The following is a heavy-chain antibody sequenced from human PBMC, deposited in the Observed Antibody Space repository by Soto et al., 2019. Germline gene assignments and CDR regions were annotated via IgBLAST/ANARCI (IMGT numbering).Heavy chain of an antibody. CDR2: IIPILGIA. Sequence: ASVKVSCKASGGTFSSYTISWVRQAPGQGLEWMGRIIPILGIANYAQKFQGRVTITADKSTSTAYMELSSLRSEDTAVYYCARALHDYGDYYYFDYWGQGTLVTVSS. V-gene: IGHV1-69*02. D-gene: IGHD4-17*01. CDR3: ARALHDYGDYYYFDY. CDR1: GGTFSSYT. J-gene: IGHJ4*02.